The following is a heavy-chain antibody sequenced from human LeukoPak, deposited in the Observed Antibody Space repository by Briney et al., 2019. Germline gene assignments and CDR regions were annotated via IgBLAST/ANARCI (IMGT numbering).Heavy chain of an antibody. V-gene: IGHV1-69*13. CDR2: IIPIFGTA. J-gene: IGHJ3*02. Sequence: ASVKVSCKASGGTFSSYAISWVRQAPGRGLEWMGGIIPIFGTANYAQKFQGRVTITADESTSTAYMELSSLRSEDTAVYYCARGMLRFLEWLSYDAFDIWGQGTMVTVSS. CDR1: GGTFSSYA. D-gene: IGHD3-3*01. CDR3: ARGMLRFLEWLSYDAFDI.